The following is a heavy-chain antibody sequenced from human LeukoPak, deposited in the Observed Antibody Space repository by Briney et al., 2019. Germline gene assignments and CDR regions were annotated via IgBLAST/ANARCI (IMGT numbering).Heavy chain of an antibody. CDR2: IYYRGST. Sequence: SETLSLPCTLPVDSISRYYGSWLPHPPGKGREWIGYIYYRGSTNYNPSLKSRVTISIDTSKNQFSLKLSSVTAADTAVYYCALRRPFGAFDIWGQGTMVTVSS. J-gene: IGHJ3*02. CDR1: VDSISRYY. CDR3: ALRRPFGAFDI. V-gene: IGHV4-59*08. D-gene: IGHD3-16*01.